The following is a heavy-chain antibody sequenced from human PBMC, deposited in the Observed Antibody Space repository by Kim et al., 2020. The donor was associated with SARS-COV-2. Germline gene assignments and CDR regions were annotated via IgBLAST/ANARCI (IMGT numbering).Heavy chain of an antibody. CDR3: AKDRGASQKDPYHFES. CDR1: GFTVSSFA. Sequence: GGSLRLSCAASGFTVSSFAMSWVRQAPGKGLEWISAISASGKNTYYAGSLRGRFTISRDNSKNTLYLQMNSLRADDTAVYYCAKDRGASQKDPYHFESWGQGALVTVSS. CDR2: ISASGKNT. J-gene: IGHJ4*02. V-gene: IGHV3-23*01. D-gene: IGHD2-2*02.